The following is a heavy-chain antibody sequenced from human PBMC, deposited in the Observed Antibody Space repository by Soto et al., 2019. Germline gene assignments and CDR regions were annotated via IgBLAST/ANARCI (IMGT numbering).Heavy chain of an antibody. D-gene: IGHD1-20*01. V-gene: IGHV3-21*01. CDR2: ISSSSSYV. J-gene: IGHJ4*02. CDR3: TRTWRQYKWNDIRY. Sequence: EVQVVESGGGLVKPGGSLRLSCVASEFTFSSYIMNWVRRAPGEGLEWVASISSSSSYVYYADSVKGRFTISRDNAKNSLFLQMISLRAEDTAVYYCTRTWRQYKWNDIRYWGQGTLVTVSS. CDR1: EFTFSSYI.